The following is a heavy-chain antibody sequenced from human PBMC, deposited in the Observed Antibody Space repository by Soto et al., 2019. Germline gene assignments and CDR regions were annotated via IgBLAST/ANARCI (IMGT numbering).Heavy chain of an antibody. CDR1: GYSFTSYW. J-gene: IGHJ4*01. Sequence: GESLKISCPASGYSFTSYWISWVRQMPGKSLEWMGGIDPSDSYSNYSPSFQGHVTISADKSIRTAYLQLRSLKASEAAMYYSARLKEIQFGGVIVSNVEGDNSGYYIDYWG. CDR2: IDPSDSYS. D-gene: IGHD3-16*02. CDR3: ARLKEIQFGGVIVSNVEGDNSGYYIDY. V-gene: IGHV5-10-1*01.